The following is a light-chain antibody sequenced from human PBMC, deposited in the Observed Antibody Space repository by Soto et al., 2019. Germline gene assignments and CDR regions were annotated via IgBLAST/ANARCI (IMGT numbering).Light chain of an antibody. V-gene: IGKV3-15*01. CDR3: QQYNKWRT. CDR1: QRISSN. Sequence: EVVMTQSPATLSVSPGERATLSCRASQRISSNLAWYQQRRGQAPRLLIYGASTRATGIPARFSGSGSGTEFTLTITSLQSEDFAVYYCQQYNKWRTFGQGTKVDIK. J-gene: IGKJ1*01. CDR2: GAS.